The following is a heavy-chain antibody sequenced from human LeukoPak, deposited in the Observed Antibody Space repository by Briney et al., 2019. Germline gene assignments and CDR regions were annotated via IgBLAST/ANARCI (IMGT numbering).Heavy chain of an antibody. CDR1: GGSINSYH. V-gene: IGHV4-59*01. Sequence: SETLSLTCTVSGGSINSYHWSWIRQPPGKGLEWIGYISYSGSTNYNPSLKSRVTISVDTSKNQFSLKMSSVTAADTAVYYCARAGTYGAFGYWGQGTLVTVSS. CDR3: ARAGTYGAFGY. CDR2: ISYSGST. D-gene: IGHD1-26*01. J-gene: IGHJ4*02.